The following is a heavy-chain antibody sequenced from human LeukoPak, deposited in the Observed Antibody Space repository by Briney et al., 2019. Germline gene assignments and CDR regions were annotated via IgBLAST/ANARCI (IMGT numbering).Heavy chain of an antibody. CDR2: INPSGGST. J-gene: IGHJ6*02. D-gene: IGHD3-22*01. CDR1: GYTFTGYY. V-gene: IGHV1-46*01. Sequence: ASVKVSCKASGYTFTGYYMHWVRQAPGQGLEWMGIINPSGGSTSNAQKFQGRVTMTRDTSTSTVYMELSSLRSEDTAVYYCARARSSGYYAYYAMDVWGQGTTVTVSS. CDR3: ARARSSGYYAYYAMDV.